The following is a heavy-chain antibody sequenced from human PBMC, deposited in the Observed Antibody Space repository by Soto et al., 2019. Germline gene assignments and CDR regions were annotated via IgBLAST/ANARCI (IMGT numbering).Heavy chain of an antibody. CDR3: ARARTAEDYDFWSGPDDAFDI. J-gene: IGHJ3*02. V-gene: IGHV1-2*04. Sequence: WVRQAPGKGLEWMGWINPNSGGTNYAQKFQGWVTMTRDTSISTAYMELSRLRSDDTAVYYCARARTAEDYDFWSGPDDAFDIWGQGTMVTVSS. CDR2: INPNSGGT. D-gene: IGHD3-3*01.